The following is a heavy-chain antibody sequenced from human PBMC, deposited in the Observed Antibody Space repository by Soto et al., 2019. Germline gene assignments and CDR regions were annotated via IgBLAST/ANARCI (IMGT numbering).Heavy chain of an antibody. J-gene: IGHJ4*02. CDR1: GFSFSNYN. D-gene: IGHD3-3*01. CDR3: ARDFGHGYYLDY. Sequence: EVQLVESGGGLVQPGGSLRLSCVASGFSFSNYNMNWVRQAPGKGLEWVSNITDSSDTVHYADSVRGRFTITRDNAESSLYLQMNSLRDEDTAVYFCARDFGHGYYLDYWGRGTLVTVSS. CDR2: ITDSSDTV. V-gene: IGHV3-48*02.